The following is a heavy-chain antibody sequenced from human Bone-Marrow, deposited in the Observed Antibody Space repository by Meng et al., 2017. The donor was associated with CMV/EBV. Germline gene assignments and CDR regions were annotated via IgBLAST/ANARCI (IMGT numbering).Heavy chain of an antibody. CDR1: GFTFSSYD. V-gene: IGHV3-13*01. Sequence: GESLKISCAASGFTFSSYDMHWVRQATGKGLEWVSAIGTAGDTYYPGSVKGRFTISRDNAKNSLYLQMNSLRAEDTAVYYCARGSPDYEYYYYGMDVWGQGTTVTVSS. CDR2: IGTAGDT. CDR3: ARGSPDYEYYYYGMDV. J-gene: IGHJ6*02. D-gene: IGHD4-17*01.